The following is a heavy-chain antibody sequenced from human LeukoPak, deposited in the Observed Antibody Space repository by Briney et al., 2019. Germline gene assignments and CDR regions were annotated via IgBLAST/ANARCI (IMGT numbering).Heavy chain of an antibody. J-gene: IGHJ4*02. CDR1: GFTFSSYA. CDR2: IIGSGGST. V-gene: IGHV3-23*01. CDR3: AKHSLKTEYGSGRIWDY. D-gene: IGHD6-19*01. Sequence: GGSLRLSCAASGFTFSSYAMSWVRPAPGKGLEWVSAIIGSGGSTYYADSVKGRFTISRDNSKNALYLLMNSLRAEDTAVYYCAKHSLKTEYGSGRIWDYWGQGTLVTPSA.